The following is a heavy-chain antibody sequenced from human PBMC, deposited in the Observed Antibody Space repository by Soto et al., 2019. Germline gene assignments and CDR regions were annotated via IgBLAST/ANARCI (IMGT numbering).Heavy chain of an antibody. CDR2: IYYSGST. J-gene: IGHJ5*02. CDR1: VVSISSGGYY. Sequence: PSETLSLTCTFSVVSISSGGYYWSWIRQHPGKGLEWIGYIYYSGSTYYNPSLKSRVTISVDTSKNQFSLKLSSVTAADTAVYYCARAEDYDFYWFDPWGQGTLVTVSS. V-gene: IGHV4-31*03. CDR3: ARAEDYDFYWFDP. D-gene: IGHD3-3*01.